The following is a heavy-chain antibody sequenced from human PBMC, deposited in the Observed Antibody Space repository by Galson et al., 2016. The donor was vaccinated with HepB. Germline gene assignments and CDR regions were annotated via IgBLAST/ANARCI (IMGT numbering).Heavy chain of an antibody. CDR3: ARGGMLPDY. Sequence: SLRLSCAASGFTFSSYWMFWVRQAPGKGLVWVSRLSSDGSGTRYADSVKGRFTISRDNAKNTLYLQMISLRAEDSAVYYCARGGMLPDYWGQGAQVTVSS. V-gene: IGHV3-74*01. D-gene: IGHD1-26*01. J-gene: IGHJ4*02. CDR1: GFTFSSYW. CDR2: LSSDGSGT.